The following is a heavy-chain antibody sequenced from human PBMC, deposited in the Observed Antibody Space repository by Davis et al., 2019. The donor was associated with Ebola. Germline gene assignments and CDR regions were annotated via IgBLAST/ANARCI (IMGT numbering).Heavy chain of an antibody. Sequence: PGGSLRLSCAASGFTFSSYAMSWVRQAPGKGLEWVSAISGSGGSTYYADSVKGRFTISRDNSKNILSLQMNNLRAEDTAIYYCAKDAEGGRPQGHWGQGTLVTVSS. V-gene: IGHV3-23*01. CDR2: ISGSGGST. J-gene: IGHJ4*02. D-gene: IGHD3-16*01. CDR1: GFTFSSYA. CDR3: AKDAEGGRPQGH.